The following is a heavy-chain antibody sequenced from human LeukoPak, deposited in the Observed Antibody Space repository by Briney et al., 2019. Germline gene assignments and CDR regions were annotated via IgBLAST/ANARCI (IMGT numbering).Heavy chain of an antibody. CDR3: AKDIRGDYYYYYMYV. CDR1: GFTFDDYA. CDR2: ISWNSGSI. Sequence: GGSLRLSCAASGFTFDDYAMHWVRQAPGKGLEWVSGISWNSGSIGYADSVKGRFTISRDNAKNSLYLQMNSLRAEDTALYYCAKDIRGDYYYYYMYVWGKGTSVTISS. J-gene: IGHJ6*03. V-gene: IGHV3-9*01.